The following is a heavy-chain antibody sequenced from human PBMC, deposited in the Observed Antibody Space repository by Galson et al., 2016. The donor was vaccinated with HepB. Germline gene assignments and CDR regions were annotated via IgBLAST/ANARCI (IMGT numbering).Heavy chain of an antibody. D-gene: IGHD5/OR15-5a*01. J-gene: IGHJ4*02. Sequence: CAGSGFSFNDYAMNWVRQAPGTGLEWVSGISRSGDVPYYADSVKGRFRISRDNARSTVYLEMNSLRVDDSAVYYCAKVQGGYSVFWGQGMLVSVSS. V-gene: IGHV3-23*01. CDR2: ISRSGDVP. CDR1: GFSFNDYA. CDR3: AKVQGGYSVF.